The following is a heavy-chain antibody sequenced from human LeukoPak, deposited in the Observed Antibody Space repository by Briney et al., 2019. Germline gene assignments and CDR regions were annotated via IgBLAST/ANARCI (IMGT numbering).Heavy chain of an antibody. V-gene: IGHV3-23*01. Sequence: GGSLRLSCAASGFTFSSYAMSWVRQAPGKGLEWVSAISGSGGSTYYADSVKGRFTISRDNSKNTLYLQMNSLRAEDTAVYYCAKDRVFGVVIISRWYWFDPWGQGTLVTVSS. D-gene: IGHD3-3*01. CDR3: AKDRVFGVVIISRWYWFDP. CDR1: GFTFSSYA. CDR2: ISGSGGST. J-gene: IGHJ5*02.